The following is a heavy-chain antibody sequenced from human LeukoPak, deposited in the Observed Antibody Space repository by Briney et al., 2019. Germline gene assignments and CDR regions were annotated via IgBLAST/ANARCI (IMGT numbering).Heavy chain of an antibody. CDR2: VSSSSTYI. J-gene: IGHJ6*02. D-gene: IGHD3-3*01. CDR3: ARPHPRTVFGVFSYYYGMDV. Sequence: PGGSLRLSCAASGFTFSGYSINWVRQAPGKGLEWVSSVSSSSTYIYYADSVKGQFTISRDNAKKSLYLQMNSLRAEDTAVYYCARPHPRTVFGVFSYYYGMDVWGQGTTVTVSS. CDR1: GFTFSGYS. V-gene: IGHV3-21*01.